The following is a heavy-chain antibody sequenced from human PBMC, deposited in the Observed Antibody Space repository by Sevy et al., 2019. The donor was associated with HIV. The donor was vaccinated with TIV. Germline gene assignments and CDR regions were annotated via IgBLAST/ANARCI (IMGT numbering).Heavy chain of an antibody. Sequence: ASVKVSCKASGGTFSSYAISWVRQAPGQGLEWMGGIIPIFGTANYAQKFQGRVTITADESRSTAYMELSSLRSEDTAVYYCARARYGCSGGSCYSGYYYYGMDVWGQGTPVTVSS. CDR3: ARARYGCSGGSCYSGYYYYGMDV. V-gene: IGHV1-69*13. D-gene: IGHD2-15*01. CDR1: GGTFSSYA. CDR2: IIPIFGTA. J-gene: IGHJ6*02.